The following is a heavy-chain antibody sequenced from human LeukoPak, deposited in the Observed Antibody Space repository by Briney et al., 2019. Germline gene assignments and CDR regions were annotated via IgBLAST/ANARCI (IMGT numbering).Heavy chain of an antibody. Sequence: PSETLSLTCTVSGGSISGHYWSWLRQPAGKGLEWIGHIYSDGSFNYSPSHKSRVTMSVDTSKNQFSLRLYSVTAADTAVFHCARGPAASGYFDFWDQGTLVTVSS. CDR1: GGSISGHY. CDR3: ARGPAASGYFDF. V-gene: IGHV4-4*07. CDR2: IYSDGSF. D-gene: IGHD6-13*01. J-gene: IGHJ4*02.